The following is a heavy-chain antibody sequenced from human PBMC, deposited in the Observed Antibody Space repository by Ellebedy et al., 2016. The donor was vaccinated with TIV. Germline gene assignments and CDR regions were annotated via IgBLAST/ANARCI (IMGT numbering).Heavy chain of an antibody. V-gene: IGHV4-59*01. Sequence: MPSETLSLTCTVSGGSISSYYWSWIRQPPGKGLEWIGYIYYSGSTNYNPSLKSRATISVDTSKNQFSLKLSSVTAADTAVYYCARAEYQLLLSAFDIWGQGTMVTVSS. D-gene: IGHD2-2*01. CDR3: ARAEYQLLLSAFDI. J-gene: IGHJ3*02. CDR2: IYYSGST. CDR1: GGSISSYY.